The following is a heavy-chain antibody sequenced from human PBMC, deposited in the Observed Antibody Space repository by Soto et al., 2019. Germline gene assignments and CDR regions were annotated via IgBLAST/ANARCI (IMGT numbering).Heavy chain of an antibody. Sequence: ASVKVSCKASGYNFVAYYMHWVRQAPGQGLEWMGWINPSSGATNFAERFQGRVTMTSDTSISTFYMEIKRLNSDDTAVYFCAKERQYGDYGYNFDYWGQGTLVTVS. CDR1: GYNFVAYY. D-gene: IGHD2-21*02. J-gene: IGHJ4*02. CDR2: INPSSGAT. CDR3: AKERQYGDYGYNFDY. V-gene: IGHV1-2*02.